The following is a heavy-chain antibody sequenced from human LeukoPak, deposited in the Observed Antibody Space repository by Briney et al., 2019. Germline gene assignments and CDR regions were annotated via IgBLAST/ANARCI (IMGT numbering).Heavy chain of an antibody. CDR1: GFTVSRYY. CDR2: IYSGGVT. D-gene: IGHD3-9*01. J-gene: IGHJ4*02. V-gene: IGHV3-66*02. Sequence: PGGSLRLSCAASGFTVSRYYMSCVRQAPGKGLEWVLVIYSGGVTYYADSVKGRFTISRDNSKNTLYLQMNSLRPEDTAVYDWASGRSGYYYCGQGNLVSVSS. CDR3: ASGRSGYYY.